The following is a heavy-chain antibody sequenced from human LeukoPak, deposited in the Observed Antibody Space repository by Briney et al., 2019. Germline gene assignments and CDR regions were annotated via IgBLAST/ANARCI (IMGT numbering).Heavy chain of an antibody. J-gene: IGHJ4*02. CDR1: GFTFSSYS. CDR2: ISSSSSTI. V-gene: IGHV3-48*01. D-gene: IGHD2-21*02. Sequence: GGSLRLSCAASGFTFSSYSMNWVRQAPGKGLEWVSYISSSSSTIYYADSVKGRFTISRDNAKNSLYLQMNSLRAEDTAVYYCARGAYCGGDCYSDFDYWGQGTLATVSS. CDR3: ARGAYCGGDCYSDFDY.